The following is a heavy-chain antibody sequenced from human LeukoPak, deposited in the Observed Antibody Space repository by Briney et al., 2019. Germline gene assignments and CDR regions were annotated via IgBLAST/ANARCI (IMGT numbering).Heavy chain of an antibody. CDR2: ITPLLGTV. D-gene: IGHD1-1*01. J-gene: IGHJ6*03. Sequence: SVKVSCKASGGTFSSYAISWVRQAPGQGLEWMGGITPLLGTVNYAQRFQGRVTITADESTSTAYMELSSLRSEDTAVYYCARRRGTTETKWYYMDVWGKGTTVTVSS. V-gene: IGHV1-69*13. CDR1: GGTFSSYA. CDR3: ARRRGTTETKWYYMDV.